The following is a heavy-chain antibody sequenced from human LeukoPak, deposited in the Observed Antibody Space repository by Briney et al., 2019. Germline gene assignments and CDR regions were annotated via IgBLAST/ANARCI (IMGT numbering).Heavy chain of an antibody. J-gene: IGHJ4*02. CDR3: AKDPQFWSGYKGDYFDY. D-gene: IGHD3-3*01. Sequence: GGSLRLSCAASGFTFSSYWMSWVRQAPGKGLEWVANIKQDGSEKYYVDSVKGRFTISRDNAKNSLYLHMNSLRAEDTAVYYCAKDPQFWSGYKGDYFDYWGQGTLVTVSS. CDR2: IKQDGSEK. CDR1: GFTFSSYW. V-gene: IGHV3-7*03.